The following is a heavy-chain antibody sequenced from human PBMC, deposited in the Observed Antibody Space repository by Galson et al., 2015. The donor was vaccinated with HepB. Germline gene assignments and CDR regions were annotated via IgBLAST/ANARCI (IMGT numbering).Heavy chain of an antibody. CDR3: ARHVRELSLFLDAFDI. CDR1: GLTFSSYG. CDR2: ISYDGSNK. Sequence: SLRLSCAASGLTFSSYGMHRVRQAPGKGLEWVAVISYDGSNKYYADSVKGRFTISRDNSKNTLYLQMNSLRAEDTAVYYCARHVRELSLFLDAFDIWGQGTMVTVSS. V-gene: IGHV3-30*03. J-gene: IGHJ3*02. D-gene: IGHD3-16*02.